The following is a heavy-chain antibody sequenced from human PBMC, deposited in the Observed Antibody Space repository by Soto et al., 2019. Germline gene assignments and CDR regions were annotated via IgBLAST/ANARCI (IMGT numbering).Heavy chain of an antibody. D-gene: IGHD4-4*01. CDR1: GGSISSYY. CDR2: IYYSGRT. CDR3: ARDVVSYSNYDYFDY. J-gene: IGHJ4*02. Sequence: QVQLQESGPGLVKPSETLSLTCTVSGGSISSYYWSWIRQPPGEGLEWIGYIYYSGRTNYNPSLKSRVTISVDTSKNKFSLRLSSVTAADTAVYYCARDVVSYSNYDYFDYWGQGTLVTVSS. V-gene: IGHV4-59*12.